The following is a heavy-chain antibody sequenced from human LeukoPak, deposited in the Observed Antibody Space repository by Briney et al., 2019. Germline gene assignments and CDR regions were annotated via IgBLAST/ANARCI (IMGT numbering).Heavy chain of an antibody. Sequence: LPGGSLRLSCAASGFTFNNYALSWVRQAPGMGLEWVSSINGSGGNTYYADSVKGRFTISRDDSKNALYLQMNSLRAEDTALYYCAKGLYYDLLTGYFHWGQGTLVTVSS. D-gene: IGHD3-9*01. CDR1: GFTFNNYA. V-gene: IGHV3-23*01. J-gene: IGHJ4*02. CDR3: AKGLYYDLLTGYFH. CDR2: INGSGGNT.